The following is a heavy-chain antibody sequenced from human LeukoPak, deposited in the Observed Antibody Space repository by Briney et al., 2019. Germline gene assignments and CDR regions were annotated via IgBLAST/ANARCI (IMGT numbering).Heavy chain of an antibody. V-gene: IGHV4-4*02. CDR2: IYHSGST. CDR1: GGSISSSNW. D-gene: IGHD4-17*01. J-gene: IGHJ4*02. CDR3: ARTDHDYGDYVFDY. Sequence: PSETLSLTCAVSGGSISSSNWWSWVRQPPGKGLEWIGEIYHSGSTNYNPSLKSRVTISVDTSKNQFSLKLSSVTAADTAVYYCARTDHDYGDYVFDYWGQGTLVTVSS.